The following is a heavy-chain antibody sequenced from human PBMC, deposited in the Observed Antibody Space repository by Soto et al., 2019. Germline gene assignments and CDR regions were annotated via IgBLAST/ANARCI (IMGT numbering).Heavy chain of an antibody. D-gene: IGHD2-8*01. CDR1: GFTFSDYY. V-gene: IGHV3-11*03. Sequence: GGSLRLSCAASGFTFSDYYMSWIRQAPGKGLEWVSYISSSSSYTNYADSVKGRFTISRDNAKNSLYLQMNSLRAEDTAVYYCARRERLSLRTNDYWGQGTLVTVSS. CDR2: ISSSSSYT. CDR3: ARRERLSLRTNDY. J-gene: IGHJ4*02.